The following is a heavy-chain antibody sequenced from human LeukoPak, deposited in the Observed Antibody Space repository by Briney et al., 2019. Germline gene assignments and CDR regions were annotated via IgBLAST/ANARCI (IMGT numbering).Heavy chain of an antibody. D-gene: IGHD3-10*01. CDR3: ARVPLWSGELAPIDY. CDR2: IYYSGST. V-gene: IGHV4-30-4*01. CDR1: GGSISSGDYY. Sequence: PSQTLSLTCTVSGGSISSGDYYWSWIRQPPGKGLEWIGYIYYSGSTYYNPSLKSRVTISVNTSKNQFSLKLSSVTAADTAVYYCARVPLWSGELAPIDYWGQGTLVTVSS. J-gene: IGHJ4*02.